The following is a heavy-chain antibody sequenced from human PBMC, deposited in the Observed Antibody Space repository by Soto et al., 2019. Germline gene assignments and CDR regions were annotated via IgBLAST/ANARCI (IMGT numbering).Heavy chain of an antibody. D-gene: IGHD3-3*01. J-gene: IGHJ4*02. CDR1: AFTFDDYA. CDR2: ISWNSGSI. V-gene: IGHV3-9*01. Sequence: EVQLVESGGGLVQPGRSLRLSCAASAFTFDDYAKHWVRQAPGKGLEWVSGISWNSGSIGYADSVKGRFTISRDNAKNSLYLQMNSLRAEDTALYYCAKDRHYDFWSGYNDYWGQGTLVTVSS. CDR3: AKDRHYDFWSGYNDY.